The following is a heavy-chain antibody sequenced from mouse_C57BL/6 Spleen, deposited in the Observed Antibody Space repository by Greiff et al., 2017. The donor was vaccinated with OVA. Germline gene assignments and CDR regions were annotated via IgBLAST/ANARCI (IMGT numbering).Heavy chain of an antibody. CDR2: ISYDGSN. J-gene: IGHJ3*01. V-gene: IGHV3-6*01. CDR3: SNWDVAWFAY. D-gene: IGHD4-1*01. CDR1: GYSITSGYY. Sequence: DVKLVESGPGLVKPSQSLSLTCSVTGYSITSGYYWNWIRQFPGNKLEWMGYISYDGSNNYNPSLKNRISITRDTSKNQFFLKLNSVTTEDTATYYCSNWDVAWFAYWGQGTLVTVSA.